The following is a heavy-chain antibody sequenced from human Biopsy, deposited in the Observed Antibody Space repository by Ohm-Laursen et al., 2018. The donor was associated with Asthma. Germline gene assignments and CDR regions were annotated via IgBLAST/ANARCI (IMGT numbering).Heavy chain of an antibody. CDR1: GDAMSTSGSY. Sequence: SDTLSLTCIASGDAMSTSGSYWGWIRQSPGKGLEWIGSIYYSGRTYNNPSLGSRVTISADTSKNHFSLKVTSVTAADTAVYYCARAVSSSSYWYFDLWGRGDLVTVSS. CDR2: IYYSGRT. J-gene: IGHJ2*01. D-gene: IGHD6-6*01. V-gene: IGHV4-39*02. CDR3: ARAVSSSSYWYFDL.